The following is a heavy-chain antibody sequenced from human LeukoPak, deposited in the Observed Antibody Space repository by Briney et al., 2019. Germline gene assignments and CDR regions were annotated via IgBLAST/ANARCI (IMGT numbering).Heavy chain of an antibody. V-gene: IGHV3-48*04. Sequence: GGSLRLSCAASGFTFSSYSMNWVRQAPGKGLEWVSYISSSSSTIYYADSVKGRFTISRDNAKNSLYLQMNSLRAEDTAVYYCARRVQLWLTDLYYFGYWGQGTLVTVSS. D-gene: IGHD5-18*01. CDR2: ISSSSSTI. CDR1: GFTFSSYS. CDR3: ARRVQLWLTDLYYFGY. J-gene: IGHJ4*02.